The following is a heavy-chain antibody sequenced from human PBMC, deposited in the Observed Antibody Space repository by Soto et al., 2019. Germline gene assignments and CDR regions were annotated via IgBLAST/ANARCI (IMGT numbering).Heavy chain of an antibody. V-gene: IGHV1-69*05. CDR3: ARDRYFGSSHYSGMDV. Sequence: QVQLVQSGAEVKKPGSSVKVSCKASGGTFSSYAISWVRQVPGQGLEWMGGIIPDFGTANYAQNFQGRVTITXXEXTXXAYMELTSLRSEDKAMYYCARDRYFGSSHYSGMDVWGQGTTVTVSS. D-gene: IGHD3-10*01. CDR1: GGTFSSYA. CDR2: IIPDFGTA. J-gene: IGHJ6*02.